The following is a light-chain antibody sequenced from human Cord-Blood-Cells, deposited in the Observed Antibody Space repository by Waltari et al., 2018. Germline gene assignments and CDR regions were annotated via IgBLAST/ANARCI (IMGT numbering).Light chain of an antibody. V-gene: IGLV2-14*01. CDR2: DVS. J-gene: IGLJ2*01. CDR3: SSYTSSSTVV. Sequence: QSALTPPASVSGSPGQSITIPCTGTSSDVGGSNYVSWYHQHPGKAPKLMIYDVSNRPSGVSNRFSGSKSGNTASLTISGLQAEDEADYYCSSYTSSSTVVFGGGTKLTVL. CDR1: SSDVGGSNY.